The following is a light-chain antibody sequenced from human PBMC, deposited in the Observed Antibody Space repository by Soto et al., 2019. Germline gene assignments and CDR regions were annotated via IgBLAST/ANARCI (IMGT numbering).Light chain of an antibody. J-gene: IGLJ1*01. CDR1: STDIGAYKF. Sequence: QSVLTQPASVSASPGQSITISCTGTSTDIGAYKFVSWYQQHPGKAPKLMIYDVTSRPSGVSNRFSGSKSGNTASLIISGLQAEDEGDYYCISYTGFDTYVFGTGTKLTVL. V-gene: IGLV2-14*03. CDR3: ISYTGFDTYV. CDR2: DVT.